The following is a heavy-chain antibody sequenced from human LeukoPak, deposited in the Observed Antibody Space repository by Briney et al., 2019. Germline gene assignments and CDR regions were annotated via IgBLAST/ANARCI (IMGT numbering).Heavy chain of an antibody. CDR2: INHSGST. CDR1: GGSFSGYY. V-gene: IGHV4-34*01. J-gene: IGHJ5*02. Sequence: SETLSLTCAVYGGSFSGYYWSWIRQPPGKGLEWIGEINHSGSTNYNPSLKSRVTISVDTSKNQFSLKLSSVTAADTAVYYCARDHLDSSGYNWFDPWGQGTLVTVSS. CDR3: ARDHLDSSGYNWFDP. D-gene: IGHD3-22*01.